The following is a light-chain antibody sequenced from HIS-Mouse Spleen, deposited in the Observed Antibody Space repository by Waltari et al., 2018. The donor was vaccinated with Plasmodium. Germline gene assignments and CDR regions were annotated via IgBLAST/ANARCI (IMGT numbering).Light chain of an antibody. CDR3: QQYYSYPLT. CDR2: AAS. CDR1: QGIRSS. V-gene: IGKV1-8*01. Sequence: AIRMTQSPSSLAASTGDRVTNRCRASQGIRSSLAWYQQKPGKAPKLLIYAASTLQSGVPSRFSGSGSGTDFTLTISCLQSEDFATYYCQQYYSYPLTFGGGTKVEIK. J-gene: IGKJ4*01.